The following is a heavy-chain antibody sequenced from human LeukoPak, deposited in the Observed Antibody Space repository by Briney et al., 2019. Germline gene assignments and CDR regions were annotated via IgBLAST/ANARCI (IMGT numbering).Heavy chain of an antibody. D-gene: IGHD3-22*01. CDR2: IYYSGST. CDR1: GGSISSSSYY. J-gene: IGHJ4*02. Sequence: SETLSLPCTVSGGSISSSSYYWGWIRQPPGKGLEWIGSIYYSGSTYYNPSLKSRVTISVDTSKNQFSLKLSSATAADTAVYYCARHRTIYYDSSGYWVWGQGTLVTVSS. CDR3: ARHRTIYYDSSGYWV. V-gene: IGHV4-39*01.